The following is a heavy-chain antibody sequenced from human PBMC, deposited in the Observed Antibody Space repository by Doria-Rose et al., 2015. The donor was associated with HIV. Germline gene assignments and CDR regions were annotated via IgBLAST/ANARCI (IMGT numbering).Heavy chain of an antibody. CDR3: AKTSGSSLDY. V-gene: IGHV3-30*02. D-gene: IGHD3-10*01. CDR2: IRYDGSNK. J-gene: IGHJ4*02. Sequence: VVQPGGSLRVSCAAFGLIFSSHGMQWVRQAPGKGLEWVAFIRYDGSNKYYADSVKGRFTISRDNSKKTLYLQMNRLTAEDTAVYYCAKTSGSSLDYWGQGMLVTVSS. CDR1: GLIFSSHG.